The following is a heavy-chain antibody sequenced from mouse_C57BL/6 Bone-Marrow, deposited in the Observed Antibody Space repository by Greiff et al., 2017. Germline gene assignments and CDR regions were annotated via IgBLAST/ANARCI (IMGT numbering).Heavy chain of an antibody. J-gene: IGHJ4*01. D-gene: IGHD2-12*01. CDR1: GYTFTDYY. V-gene: IGHV1-19*01. CDR3: ARLRSYAMDY. CDR2: INPYNGGT. Sequence: EVQLQQSGPVLVKPGASVKMSCKASGYTFTDYYMNWVKQSHGKSLEWIGVINPYNGGTSYNQKFKGKATLTVDKSSSTAYMELNSLTSEDSAVYYCARLRSYAMDYWGQGTSVTVSS.